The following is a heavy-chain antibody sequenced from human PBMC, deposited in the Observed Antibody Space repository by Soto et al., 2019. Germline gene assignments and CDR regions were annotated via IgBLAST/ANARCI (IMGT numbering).Heavy chain of an antibody. CDR2: ISYDGSNK. CDR1: GFTFSSYA. Sequence: GGSLRLSCAASGFTFSSYAMHWVRQAPGKGLEWVAVISYDGSNKYYADSVKGRFTISRDSSKNTLYLQMNSLRAEDTAVYYCARDRVGVVVSIAPHYYYGMDVWGQGTTVTVSS. J-gene: IGHJ6*02. V-gene: IGHV3-30-3*01. CDR3: ARDRVGVVVSIAPHYYYGMDV. D-gene: IGHD3-22*01.